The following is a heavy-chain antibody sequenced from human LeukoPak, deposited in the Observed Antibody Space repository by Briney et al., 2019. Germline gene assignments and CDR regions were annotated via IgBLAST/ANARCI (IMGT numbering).Heavy chain of an antibody. CDR1: GGSISSSSYY. D-gene: IGHD4-11*01. CDR3: ASMNTETTYGY. Sequence: SETLSLTCTVSGGSISSSSYYWGWLPQPPGKGLEWIGNIYHSGSTYYNPSLKSRVTISIDTSKNQFSLKLSSVTAADTVVYYCASMNTETTYGYWGQGTLVTVSS. V-gene: IGHV4-39*01. J-gene: IGHJ4*02. CDR2: IYHSGST.